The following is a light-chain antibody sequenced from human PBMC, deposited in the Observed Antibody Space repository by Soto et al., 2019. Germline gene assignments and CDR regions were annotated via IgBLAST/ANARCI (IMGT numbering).Light chain of an antibody. V-gene: IGLV1-44*01. CDR3: AAWDGSLQSWV. J-gene: IGLJ3*02. CDR2: THN. Sequence: QSVLTQPPSASGTPGQRVTISCSGSSSNIGSHVVNWYQQVPGTAPKLLIYTHNQRPSGVPDRFSDSKSGTSASLAISGLQSEDEADYSCAAWDGSLQSWVFGGGTKLTVL. CDR1: SSNIGSHV.